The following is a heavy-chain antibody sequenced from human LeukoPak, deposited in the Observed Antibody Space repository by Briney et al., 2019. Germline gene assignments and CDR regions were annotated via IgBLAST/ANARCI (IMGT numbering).Heavy chain of an antibody. V-gene: IGHV1-8*01. CDR2: MKPNSGNT. D-gene: IGHD2-2*01. CDR3: ARGRSSTSWTYYYYMDV. CDR1: VYTCTSYG. Sequence: ASVKLSCKVSVYTCTSYGINWVRQAPGQGLEWMGWMKPNSGNTGYVQKFQGRVTMTRNTSLSTAYMELSSLRSDDTAVYYCARGRSSTSWTYYYYMDVWGKGPTVTVS. J-gene: IGHJ6*03.